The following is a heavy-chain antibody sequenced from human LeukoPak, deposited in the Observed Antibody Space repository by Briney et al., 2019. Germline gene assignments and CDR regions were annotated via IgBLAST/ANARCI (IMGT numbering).Heavy chain of an antibody. D-gene: IGHD4-17*01. Sequence: PGGSLRLSCAASGFTFSRYEMNWVRQAPGKGLEWISYICASSGTLYYADSVKGRFTISRDNTKNSLFLHMNSLREEDTAVYFCARFMMTTRGFDYWGQGTLLTVSS. V-gene: IGHV3-48*03. CDR1: GFTFSRYE. J-gene: IGHJ4*02. CDR2: ICASSGTL. CDR3: ARFMMTTRGFDY.